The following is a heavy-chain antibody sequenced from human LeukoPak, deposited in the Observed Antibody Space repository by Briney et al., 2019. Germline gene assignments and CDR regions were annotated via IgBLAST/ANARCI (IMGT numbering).Heavy chain of an antibody. CDR3: ARGPTRDDVFDI. V-gene: IGHV4-4*07. Sequence: SETLSLTCTVSGGSISSYYWSWTRQPAGKGLEWIGRIHTSGSTNYNPSLKSRVTISVDTSKNQFSLKLSSVTAADTAVYYCARGPTRDDVFDIWGQGTMVTVSS. CDR2: IHTSGST. CDR1: GGSISSYY. J-gene: IGHJ3*02.